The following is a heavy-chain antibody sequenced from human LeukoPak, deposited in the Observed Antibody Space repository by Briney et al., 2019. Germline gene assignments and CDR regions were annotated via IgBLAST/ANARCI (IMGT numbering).Heavy chain of an antibody. Sequence: ASVKVSCKVSGYTLTELSMHWVRQAPGKGLEWMGGFDPEDGETIYAQKFQGRVTMTEDTSTDTAYMELSSLRSEDTAVYYCATDRPYDILTGYSLQFQHWGQGTLVTVSS. J-gene: IGHJ1*01. V-gene: IGHV1-24*01. CDR1: GYTLTELS. CDR2: FDPEDGET. CDR3: ATDRPYDILTGYSLQFQH. D-gene: IGHD3-9*01.